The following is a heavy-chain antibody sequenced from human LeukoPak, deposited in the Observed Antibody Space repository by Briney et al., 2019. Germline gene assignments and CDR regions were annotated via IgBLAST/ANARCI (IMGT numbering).Heavy chain of an antibody. Sequence: PGGSLRLSCAASGFTFSDYYMSWIRQAPGKGLEWVSYISSSGSTIYYADSVKGRFTISRDNSKNTLYLQMNSLRAEDTAVYYCAKAQTGPGAVTTGFYYYYYYMDVWGKGTTVTVSS. D-gene: IGHD4-11*01. J-gene: IGHJ6*03. CDR2: ISSSGSTI. CDR3: AKAQTGPGAVTTGFYYYYYYMDV. V-gene: IGHV3-11*01. CDR1: GFTFSDYY.